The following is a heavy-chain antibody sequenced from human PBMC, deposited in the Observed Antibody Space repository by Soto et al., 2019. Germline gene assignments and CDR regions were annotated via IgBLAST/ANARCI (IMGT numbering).Heavy chain of an antibody. Sequence: QLAESGGNVVQPGKSLRLSCVASGFTFRSYGMHWVRQAPGKGLEWGATISHDGKKEYYADSVKGRFTVSRENSRDTIYLEVNSVKPDDTAVYYCAKDMGPSPRPPDSLDIWGQGTVVTVSS. CDR1: GFTFRSYG. CDR3: AKDMGPSPRPPDSLDI. CDR2: ISHDGKKE. V-gene: IGHV3-30*18. D-gene: IGHD3-10*01. J-gene: IGHJ3*02.